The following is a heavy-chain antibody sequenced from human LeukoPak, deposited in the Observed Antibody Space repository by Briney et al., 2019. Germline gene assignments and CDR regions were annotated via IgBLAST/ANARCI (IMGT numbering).Heavy chain of an antibody. CDR1: GGSISSYY. J-gene: IGHJ4*02. Sequence: SETLSLTCTVSGGSISSYYWSWIRQPPGKGLEWIGYIYDSGSTDYNPSLKSRVTISLDTSKNQFSLKVSSVTAADTAVYYCARGPSGSSLPFDYWGQGTLVTVSS. CDR2: IYDSGST. V-gene: IGHV4-59*01. D-gene: IGHD1-26*01. CDR3: ARGPSGSSLPFDY.